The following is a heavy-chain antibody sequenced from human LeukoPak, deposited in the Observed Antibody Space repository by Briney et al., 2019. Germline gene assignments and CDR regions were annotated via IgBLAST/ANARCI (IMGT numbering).Heavy chain of an antibody. Sequence: ASVKVSCKASGYTFTGYYMHWVRQAPGQGLEWMGRINPNSGGTNYAQKFQGRVTMTRDTSISTAYMELSRLRSGDTAVYYCARGGCSGGSCYSHYWGQGTLVTVSS. CDR3: ARGGCSGGSCYSHY. CDR1: GYTFTGYY. V-gene: IGHV1-2*06. CDR2: INPNSGGT. D-gene: IGHD2-15*01. J-gene: IGHJ4*02.